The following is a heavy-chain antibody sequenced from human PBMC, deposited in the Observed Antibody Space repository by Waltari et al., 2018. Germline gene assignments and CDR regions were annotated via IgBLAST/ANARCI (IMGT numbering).Heavy chain of an antibody. J-gene: IGHJ4*02. CDR2: ISSSGGGT. CDR3: AETGYSSGWYGPYFDY. Sequence: EVQLLESGGGLVQPGGSLRLSCAASGFTFSSYAMSWVRQTPGKGLGWGSAISSSGGGTKYADSVTGRFTISRDNSQNTLYRQMHGLRAEDSAIYYCAETGYSSGWYGPYFDYWGQGTLVTVSS. D-gene: IGHD6-19*01. V-gene: IGHV3-23*01. CDR1: GFTFSSYA.